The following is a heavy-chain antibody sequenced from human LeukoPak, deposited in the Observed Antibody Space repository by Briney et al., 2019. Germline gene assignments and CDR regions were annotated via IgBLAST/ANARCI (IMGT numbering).Heavy chain of an antibody. CDR2: ISFDGRNK. Sequence: GGSLRLSCAASGFNFDAFAMHWVRQAPGKGLEWVAVISFDGRNKYYADSMKGRITISRDNSKNMLYLQVNSLRPEDTATYYCARDIGAHKYDFLSGREPGSVPYYYYGMDVWGQGTTVTVSS. D-gene: IGHD3-3*01. V-gene: IGHV3-30*14. CDR3: ARDIGAHKYDFLSGREPGSVPYYYYGMDV. J-gene: IGHJ6*02. CDR1: GFNFDAFA.